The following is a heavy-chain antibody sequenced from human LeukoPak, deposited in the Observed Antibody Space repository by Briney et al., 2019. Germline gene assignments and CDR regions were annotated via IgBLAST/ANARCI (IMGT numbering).Heavy chain of an antibody. D-gene: IGHD2-8*02. Sequence: GGSLRLSCAASGFTFSNYNMNWVREAPAKGLERVSSISSSSSYIYYADSVKGRFTISRDNTKNSLYLQMNSLRAEDTAVYYCARDSPYGTAGYWGQGTVVSVSS. CDR1: GFTFSNYN. J-gene: IGHJ4*02. V-gene: IGHV3-21*01. CDR2: ISSSSSYI. CDR3: ARDSPYGTAGY.